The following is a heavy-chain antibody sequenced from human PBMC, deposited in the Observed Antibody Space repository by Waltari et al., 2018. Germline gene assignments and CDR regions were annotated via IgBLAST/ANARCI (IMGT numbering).Heavy chain of an antibody. CDR2: IIPILGIA. CDR1: GGTFSSYT. D-gene: IGHD5-12*01. CDR3: AIKMATIPFFDY. Sequence: QVQLVQSGAEVKKPGSSVKVSCKASGGTFSSYTISWVRQAPGQGLEWMGRIIPILGIANYAQKFQGRVTITADKSTSTAYMELSSLRSEDTAVYYCAIKMATIPFFDYWGQGTLVTVSS. V-gene: IGHV1-69*02. J-gene: IGHJ4*02.